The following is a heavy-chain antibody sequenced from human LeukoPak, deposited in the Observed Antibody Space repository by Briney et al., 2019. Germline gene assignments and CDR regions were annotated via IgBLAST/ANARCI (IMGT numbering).Heavy chain of an antibody. CDR2: IWYDGSNK. J-gene: IGHJ4*02. V-gene: IGHV3-33*06. Sequence: GGSLRLSCAASGFTFSSYGMHWVRQAPGKGLEWVAVIWYDGSNKYYADSVKGRFTISRDNSKNTLYLQMNSLRAEDTAVYYCAKGEGGCSSTSCYRFDYWGQGTLVTVSS. CDR1: GFTFSSYG. D-gene: IGHD2-2*01. CDR3: AKGEGGCSSTSCYRFDY.